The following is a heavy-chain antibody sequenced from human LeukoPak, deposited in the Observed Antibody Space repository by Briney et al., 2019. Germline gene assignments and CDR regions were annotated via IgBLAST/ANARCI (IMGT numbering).Heavy chain of an antibody. CDR2: IYYSGST. CDR1: GGSISSSSYY. D-gene: IGHD3-10*01. J-gene: IGHJ4*02. Sequence: AETLSLTCTVSGGSISSSSYYWGWIRHPPGKGLEWIGSIYYSGSTYYNPSLKSRVTISVGTSKNQFSLKLRSVTAADTAVYYCARHRSNYYGSGISYFDYWGQGTLVTVSS. V-gene: IGHV4-39*01. CDR3: ARHRSNYYGSGISYFDY.